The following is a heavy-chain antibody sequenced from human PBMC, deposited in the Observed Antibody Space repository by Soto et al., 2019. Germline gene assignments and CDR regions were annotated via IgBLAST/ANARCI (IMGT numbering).Heavy chain of an antibody. V-gene: IGHV1-69*13. CDR1: GGTFSSYA. CDR3: ARAGSGWSHYYYYGMDV. CDR2: IIPIFGTA. J-gene: IGHJ6*02. Sequence: SVKVSCKASGGTFSSYAISWVRQAPGQGLEWMGGIIPIFGTANYAQKFQGRVTITADESTSTAYMELSSLRSEDTAVYYCARAGSGWSHYYYYGMDVWGQGTTVTVSS. D-gene: IGHD6-19*01.